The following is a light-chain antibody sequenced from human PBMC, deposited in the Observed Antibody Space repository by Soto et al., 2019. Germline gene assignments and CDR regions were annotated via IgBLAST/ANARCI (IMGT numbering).Light chain of an antibody. CDR1: QSVSSN. Sequence: EIVMRQSPTILCVSPGERATVSCRASQSVSSNLAWYQQKPGQAPRLLIYGASNRATGIPDRFSGSASGTDFTLTISRLEPEDFAVYYCQQYGSSGTFGQGTKVDIK. CDR3: QQYGSSGT. J-gene: IGKJ1*01. V-gene: IGKV3-20*01. CDR2: GAS.